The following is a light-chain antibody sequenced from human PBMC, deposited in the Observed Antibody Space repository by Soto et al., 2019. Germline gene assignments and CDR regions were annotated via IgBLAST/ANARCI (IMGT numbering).Light chain of an antibody. CDR3: QQLNSNPIT. CDR1: QGISDY. V-gene: IGKV1-9*01. J-gene: IGKJ5*01. CDR2: AAS. Sequence: DIQLTPSPSFLSASVGDRVTITCRASQGISDYFAWYQQKLGKAPKLLIFAASTLQSGVPSRFSGSGSGTEFTLTISSLQPEDFATYYCQQLNSNPITFGQGTRLEI.